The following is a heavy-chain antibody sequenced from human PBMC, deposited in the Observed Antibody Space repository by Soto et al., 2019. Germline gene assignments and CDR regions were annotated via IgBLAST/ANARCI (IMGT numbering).Heavy chain of an antibody. CDR2: ISYDGSNK. Sequence: GGSLRLSWAASGVTFGSYAMHWVRKEPDKGLEWVAVISYDGSNKYYADSVKGRFTISRDNSKNTLYLQMNSLRAEDTAVYYCARDKRDLRFLEWSYYFDFWGQGTLVTVSS. CDR3: ARDKRDLRFLEWSYYFDF. D-gene: IGHD3-3*01. J-gene: IGHJ4*02. V-gene: IGHV3-30-3*01. CDR1: GVTFGSYA.